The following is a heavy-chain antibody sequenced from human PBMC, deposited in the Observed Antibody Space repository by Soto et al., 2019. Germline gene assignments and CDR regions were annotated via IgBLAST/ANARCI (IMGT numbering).Heavy chain of an antibody. D-gene: IGHD3-22*01. CDR2: IIPIFGTA. V-gene: IGHV1-69*12. CDR1: GGTFSSYA. Sequence: QVQLVQSGAEVKKPGSSVKVSCKASGGTFSSYAISWVRQAPGQGLEWMGGIIPIFGTANYAQKFQGRATITADESTSTAYMELSSLRSEDTAVYYCASPHYYDSSGYYYYFDYWGQGTLVTVSS. J-gene: IGHJ4*02. CDR3: ASPHYYDSSGYYYYFDY.